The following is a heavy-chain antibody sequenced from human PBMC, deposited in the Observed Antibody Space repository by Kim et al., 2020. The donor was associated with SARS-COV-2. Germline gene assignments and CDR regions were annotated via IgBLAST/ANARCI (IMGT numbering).Heavy chain of an antibody. CDR3: ARAQTDLGVYFDL. D-gene: IGHD2-21*02. CDR2: VSYSGTA. Sequence: SETLSLNCTVSGGSLGLYHWSWIRQSPGKGLEWIGYVSYSGTAYYNPSLKSRVAISVDTSKNLFSLRVNSVTAADAAVYRCARAQTDLGVYFDLWGRGTLVAVSS. V-gene: IGHV4-59*13. CDR1: GGSLGLYH. J-gene: IGHJ4*02.